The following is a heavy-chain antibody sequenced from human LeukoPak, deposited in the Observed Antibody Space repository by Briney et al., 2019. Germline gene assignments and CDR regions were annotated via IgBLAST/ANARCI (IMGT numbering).Heavy chain of an antibody. J-gene: IGHJ4*02. V-gene: IGHV1-69*05. Sequence: GASVKVPCKASGGTFSSYAISWVRQAPGQGLEWMGGIIPIFGTANYAQKFQGRVTITTDESTSTAYMELSSLRSEDTAVYYCARGSIAAAARFDYWGQGTLVTVSS. CDR1: GGTFSSYA. CDR3: ARGSIAAAARFDY. CDR2: IIPIFGTA. D-gene: IGHD6-13*01.